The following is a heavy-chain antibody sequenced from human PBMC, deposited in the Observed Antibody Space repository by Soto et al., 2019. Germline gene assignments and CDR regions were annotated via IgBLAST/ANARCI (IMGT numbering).Heavy chain of an antibody. CDR3: ARGSSCSSPRLDY. Sequence: QVQLQESGPGLVKPSETLSLNCTVSGGPISSYYRSWIRQSPGKGLEWIGYIYYSGSTNYNPSLKSRVTISVDPSKNQFSLELSSVTAADTAVYYCARGSSCSSPRLDYSGQGTLVTVSS. J-gene: IGHJ4*02. D-gene: IGHD2-2*01. CDR2: IYYSGST. CDR1: GGPISSYY. V-gene: IGHV4-59*01.